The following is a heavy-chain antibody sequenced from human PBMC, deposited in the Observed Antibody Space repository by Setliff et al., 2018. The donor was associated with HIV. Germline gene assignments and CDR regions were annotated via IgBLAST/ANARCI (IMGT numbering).Heavy chain of an antibody. V-gene: IGHV4-4*07. CDR2: IYTSGTT. Sequence: PSETLSLTCTVSGDSISSYYWSWIRQTAGKGLEWIGRIYTSGTTNYNPSLKRRVTMPVDTSKNQFSLKLSSVTAADTAVYYCARNFWNGPPDYYYYGLDVWGQGTTVTVSS. CDR1: GDSISSYY. CDR3: ARNFWNGPPDYYYYGLDV. J-gene: IGHJ6*02. D-gene: IGHD3-3*01.